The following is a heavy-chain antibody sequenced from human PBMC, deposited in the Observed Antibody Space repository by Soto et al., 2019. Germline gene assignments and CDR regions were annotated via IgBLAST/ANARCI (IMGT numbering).Heavy chain of an antibody. CDR2: ISAYNGNT. D-gene: IGHD3-9*01. J-gene: IGHJ4*02. Sequence: QVQLVQSGAEVKKPGASVKVSCKASGYTFTNYGISWVRQAPGQGLEWMGWISAYNGNTNYAQKFQDRVTMTTDTSTSTAYMELSSLRSDDTAVYYCARAAYEILTGYYRRWGQGTLVNVSS. CDR1: GYTFTNYG. V-gene: IGHV1-18*01. CDR3: ARAAYEILTGYYRR.